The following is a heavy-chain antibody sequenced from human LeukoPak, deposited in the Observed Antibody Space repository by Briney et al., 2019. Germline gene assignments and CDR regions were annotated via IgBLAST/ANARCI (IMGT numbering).Heavy chain of an antibody. J-gene: IGHJ4*02. V-gene: IGHV3-30*04. CDR3: ARAIPSPYCGGECNYGAFDY. D-gene: IGHD2-21*01. CDR2: ISYDGSNK. CDR1: GFTFSIYA. Sequence: PGRSLRLSCAASGFTFSIYAMHGVREAPGKGLEWVAVISYDGSNKYYADSVKGRFTISRDNSKNTLYLQMNSMRAEDTAVYYCARAIPSPYCGGECNYGAFDYWGQGTLVTVSS.